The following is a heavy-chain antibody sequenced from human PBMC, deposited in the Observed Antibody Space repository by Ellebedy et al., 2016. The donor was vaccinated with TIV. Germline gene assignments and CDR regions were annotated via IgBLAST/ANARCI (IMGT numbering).Heavy chain of an antibody. J-gene: IGHJ4*02. V-gene: IGHV3-21*01. CDR1: GFTFSTRR. CDR3: ARGPTFAQVFDY. Sequence: GGSLRLSCAASGFTFSTRRMNWLRQAPGKGLEWVSSISGNPQFIEYTDSVRGRFTISRDNSKNKLFLQMNNLRAEDAAVYFCARGPTFAQVFDYWGQGTLVTVSS. CDR2: ISGNPQFI.